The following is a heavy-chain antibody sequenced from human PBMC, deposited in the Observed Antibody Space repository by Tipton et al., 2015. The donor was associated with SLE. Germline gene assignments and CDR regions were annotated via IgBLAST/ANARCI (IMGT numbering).Heavy chain of an antibody. V-gene: IGHV4-34*01. D-gene: IGHD6-6*01. Sequence: TLSLTCAVYGGSFSGYYWSWIRQPPGKGLEWIGEINHSGSTNYNPSLKSRVTISVDTSKNQFSLKLSSVAAADTAVYYCARIGSSSYYWGQGTLVTVSS. J-gene: IGHJ4*02. CDR3: ARIGSSSYY. CDR2: INHSGST. CDR1: GGSFSGYY.